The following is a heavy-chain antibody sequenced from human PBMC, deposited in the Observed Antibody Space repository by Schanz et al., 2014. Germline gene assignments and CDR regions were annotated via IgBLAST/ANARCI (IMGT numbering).Heavy chain of an antibody. V-gene: IGHV3-11*05. Sequence: QVQLVESGGGLVKPGGSLRLSCAASGLTFSDYYMSWIRQAPGKGLEWVSYISSSSSYTNYADSVKGRFTISRDNAKNSLFLQMNSLSAEDTAVYYCARDSGSSSWYPSDYWGQGTLVTVSS. CDR2: ISSSSSYT. CDR3: ARDSGSSSWYPSDY. D-gene: IGHD6-13*01. CDR1: GLTFSDYY. J-gene: IGHJ4*02.